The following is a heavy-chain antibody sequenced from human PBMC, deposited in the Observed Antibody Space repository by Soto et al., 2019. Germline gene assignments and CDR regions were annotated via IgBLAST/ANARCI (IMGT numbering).Heavy chain of an antibody. CDR1: GGSISSGGYY. CDR3: ARDAQPKLSTYRGYYYYYGMDV. D-gene: IGHD2-2*01. Sequence: SETLSLTCTVSGGSISSGGYYWSWIRQHPGKGLEWIGYIYYSGSTYYNPSLKSRVTISVDTSKNQFSLKLSSVTAADTAVYYCARDAQPKLSTYRGYYYYYGMDVWGQGTTVTVSS. J-gene: IGHJ6*02. V-gene: IGHV4-31*03. CDR2: IYYSGST.